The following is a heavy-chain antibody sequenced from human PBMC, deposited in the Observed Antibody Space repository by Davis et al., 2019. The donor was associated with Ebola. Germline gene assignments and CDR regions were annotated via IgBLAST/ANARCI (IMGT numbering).Heavy chain of an antibody. V-gene: IGHV4-59*12. J-gene: IGHJ6*04. CDR3: ASLLSSIGLYGMDV. CDR2: IYYSGST. CDR1: GGSISSYY. D-gene: IGHD6-6*01. Sequence: MPSETLSLTCTVSGGSISSYYWNWIRQPPGKGLEWIGYIYYSGSTNYNPSLKSRVTISVDTSKNQFSLKLSSVTAADTAVYYCASLLSSIGLYGMDVWGKGTTVTVSS.